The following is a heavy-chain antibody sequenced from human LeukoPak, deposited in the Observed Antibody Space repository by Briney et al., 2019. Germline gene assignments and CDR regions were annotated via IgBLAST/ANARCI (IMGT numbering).Heavy chain of an antibody. D-gene: IGHD1-1*01. J-gene: IGHJ4*02. CDR1: GFTVSSNY. V-gene: IGHV3-66*01. CDR3: AKSRSGSANWALQIFDN. Sequence: GGSLRLSCAASGFTVSSNYMSWVPQAPGKGLEWVSLIYSDGSTYYADSVRGRFTISRDNSKNTLYLQMNSLRAEDTAVYFCAKSRSGSANWALQIFDNWGQGTLVTVSS. CDR2: IYSDGST.